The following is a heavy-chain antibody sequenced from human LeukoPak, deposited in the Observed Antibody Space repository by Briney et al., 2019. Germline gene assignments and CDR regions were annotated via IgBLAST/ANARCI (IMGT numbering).Heavy chain of an antibody. CDR3: ASAVSSGWSDY. J-gene: IGHJ4*02. Sequence: GSLRLSCVASGFTFSSYAMSWVRQPPGKGLEWIGSIYYSGSTYYNPSLKSRVTISVDTSKNQFSLKLSSVTAADTAVYYCASAVSSGWSDYWGQGTLVTVSS. CDR1: GFTFSSYA. D-gene: IGHD6-19*01. V-gene: IGHV4-38-2*01. CDR2: IYYSGST.